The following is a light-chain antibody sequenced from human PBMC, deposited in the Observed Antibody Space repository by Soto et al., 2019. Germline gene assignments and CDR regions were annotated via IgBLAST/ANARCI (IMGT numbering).Light chain of an antibody. CDR2: GAS. CDR3: QHYNNWPPWT. Sequence: EIMMTQSPATLSVSPGERATISCRASQSVSSYLAWYQQKPDQAPRLLIYGASTRATGIPARFSGSGSGTEFTLTISSLQSEDFAVYFCQHYNNWPPWTFGQGTRVEIK. V-gene: IGKV3-15*01. CDR1: QSVSSY. J-gene: IGKJ1*01.